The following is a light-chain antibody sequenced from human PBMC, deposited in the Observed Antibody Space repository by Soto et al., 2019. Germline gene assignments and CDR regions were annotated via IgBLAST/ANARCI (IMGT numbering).Light chain of an antibody. CDR1: QGISSY. Sequence: IQLTQSPSFRSASVGGRVTITCRASQGISSYLAWFQQKPGRAPNLLIYGASTLQSGVPSRFSGSGSGTEFTLTISSLQPDDFATYYCQQYSSYWTFAQGNKGDIK. CDR2: GAS. V-gene: IGKV1-9*01. CDR3: QQYSSYWT. J-gene: IGKJ1*01.